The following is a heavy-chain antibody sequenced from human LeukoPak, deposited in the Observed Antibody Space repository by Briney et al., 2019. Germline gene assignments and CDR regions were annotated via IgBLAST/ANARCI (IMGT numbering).Heavy chain of an antibody. Sequence: ASVKVSCKAFGYTFTRYGVSWVRQAPGQGLEWIGWISGSNGNTNYAQNFQGRVTITRNTSISTAYMELSSLRSEDTAVYYCARGADGLEHKYYYYMDVWGKGTTVTVSS. CDR2: ISGSNGNT. CDR1: GYTFTRYG. CDR3: ARGADGLEHKYYYYMDV. J-gene: IGHJ6*03. V-gene: IGHV1-18*01. D-gene: IGHD1/OR15-1a*01.